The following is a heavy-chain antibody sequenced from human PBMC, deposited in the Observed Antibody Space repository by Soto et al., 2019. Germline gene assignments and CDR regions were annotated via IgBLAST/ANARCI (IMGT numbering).Heavy chain of an antibody. CDR3: ARWLDRNWFDP. Sequence: KPSETLSLTCTVSGGSISSYYWSWIRQPSGKGLEWIGYIYYSGSTNYNPSLKSRVTMSVDTSKNQFSLKLSSVTAADTAVYYCARWLDRNWFDPWGQGTLVTVSS. CDR2: IYYSGST. D-gene: IGHD5-12*01. J-gene: IGHJ5*02. CDR1: GGSISSYY. V-gene: IGHV4-59*08.